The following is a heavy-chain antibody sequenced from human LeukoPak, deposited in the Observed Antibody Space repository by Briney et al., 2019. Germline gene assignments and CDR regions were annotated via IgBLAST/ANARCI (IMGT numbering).Heavy chain of an antibody. CDR3: ARGGFNMVRGVIIPSNSYYYYMDI. CDR1: GFTFSAYS. Sequence: GGSLRLSCAVSGFTFSAYSMNWVRQAPGKGLEWVSSITSGDFVYFADSLKGRFTISRDNAMSSLYLQMNSLRAEDTAVYYCARGGFNMVRGVIIPSNSYYYYMDIWGKGTTVTVSS. J-gene: IGHJ6*03. CDR2: ITSGDFV. V-gene: IGHV3-21*01. D-gene: IGHD3-10*01.